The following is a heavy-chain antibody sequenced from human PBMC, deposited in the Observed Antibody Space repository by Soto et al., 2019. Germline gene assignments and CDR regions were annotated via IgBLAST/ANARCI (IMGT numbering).Heavy chain of an antibody. Sequence: EVQLLESGGGLVQPGGSLRLSCAASGFTFSSYAMSWVRQAPGKGLEGVSAISGRGGSTYYADSVKGRFTISRDNSRDTLYLQMNSLRAEDTAVYYCAKDLSTVAATEYFQHWGQGTLVTVSS. CDR2: ISGRGGST. J-gene: IGHJ1*01. D-gene: IGHD2-15*01. CDR1: GFTFSSYA. V-gene: IGHV3-23*01. CDR3: AKDLSTVAATEYFQH.